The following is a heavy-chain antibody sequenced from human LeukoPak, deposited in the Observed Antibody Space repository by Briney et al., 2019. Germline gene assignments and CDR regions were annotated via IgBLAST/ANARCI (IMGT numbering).Heavy chain of an antibody. D-gene: IGHD3-9*01. CDR1: GYTFTRYG. Sequence: GASVTVSCMASGYTFTRYGISWVRQAPGQGLAWMGWISAFNGNTNYAQKLQGRVTMTTDTSTSTAYTKLRSLRSVDTAVYYCARGGDSYYDILTGHDLDYWGQGTLVTVSS. J-gene: IGHJ4*02. CDR2: ISAFNGNT. CDR3: ARGGDSYYDILTGHDLDY. V-gene: IGHV1-18*01.